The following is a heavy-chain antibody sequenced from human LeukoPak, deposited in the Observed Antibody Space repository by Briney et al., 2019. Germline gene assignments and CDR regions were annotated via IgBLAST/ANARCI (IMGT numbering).Heavy chain of an antibody. J-gene: IGHJ2*01. CDR2: IFYSGTT. CDR3: ARRDWNYWYFDL. Sequence: PSETLSLTCTISGDSISSGSDYWGWIRQPPGKGPQWIGTIFYSGTTYNPSLESRVTMSVDTSKTQFYLKLSSVTAADTAVYYCARRDWNYWYFDLWGRGTLVTVSS. V-gene: IGHV4-39*07. D-gene: IGHD1-1*01. CDR1: GDSISSGSDY.